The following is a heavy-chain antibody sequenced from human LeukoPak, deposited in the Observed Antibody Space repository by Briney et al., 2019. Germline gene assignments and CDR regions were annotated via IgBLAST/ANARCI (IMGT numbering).Heavy chain of an antibody. CDR3: AKDRYSSGWYDY. V-gene: IGHV3-23*01. Sequence: GGSLRLSCAASGFTFSSYAMSWVRQAPGKGLEWVSAISGSGGSTYYADSVKGRFTISRDNSKNTLYLQMNSLRAEVTAVYYCAKDRYSSGWYDYWGQGTLVTVSS. D-gene: IGHD6-19*01. CDR1: GFTFSSYA. J-gene: IGHJ4*02. CDR2: ISGSGGST.